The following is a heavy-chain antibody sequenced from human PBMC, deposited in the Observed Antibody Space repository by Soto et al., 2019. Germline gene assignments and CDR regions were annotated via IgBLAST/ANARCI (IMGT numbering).Heavy chain of an antibody. CDR3: GRSRYKWNDNWFDP. V-gene: IGHV4-59*12. D-gene: IGHD1-20*01. Sequence: PSETLSLTCTVSGGSISSYYWSWIRQPPGKGLEWIGYIYYSGSTNYNPSLKSRVTISVDKSKNQFSLKLSSVTAADTAVYYCGRSRYKWNDNWFDPWGKGTLVTVSS. CDR2: IYYSGST. J-gene: IGHJ5*02. CDR1: GGSISSYY.